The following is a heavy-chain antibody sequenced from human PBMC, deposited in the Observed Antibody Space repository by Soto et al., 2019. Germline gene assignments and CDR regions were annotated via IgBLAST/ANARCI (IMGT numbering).Heavy chain of an antibody. J-gene: IGHJ4*02. D-gene: IGHD3-3*01. CDR1: GGSISSSSYY. V-gene: IGHV4-39*01. Sequence: PSETLSLTCTVSGGSISSSSYYWGWIRQPPGKGLEWIGSIYYSGSTYYNPSLKSRVTISVDTSKNQFSLKLSSVTAADTAVYYCARRRTITIFGVVISDFDYWGQGTLVTVSS. CDR2: IYYSGST. CDR3: ARRRTITIFGVVISDFDY.